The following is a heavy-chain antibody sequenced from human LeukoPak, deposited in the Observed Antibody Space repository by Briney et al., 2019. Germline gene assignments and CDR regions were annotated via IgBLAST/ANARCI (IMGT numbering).Heavy chain of an antibody. V-gene: IGHV3-21*01. CDR1: GFTFSSYA. J-gene: IGHJ4*02. D-gene: IGHD3-22*01. CDR3: ARDHLYDTSGHDY. CDR2: ISSSSSFI. Sequence: GGSLRLSCAASGFTFSSYAMSWVRQAPGKGLEWVSSISSSSSFIYYADSVKGRFTISRDNAQNSLFLQMHSLRAEDTAVYYCARDHLYDTSGHDYWGQGTLVTVSS.